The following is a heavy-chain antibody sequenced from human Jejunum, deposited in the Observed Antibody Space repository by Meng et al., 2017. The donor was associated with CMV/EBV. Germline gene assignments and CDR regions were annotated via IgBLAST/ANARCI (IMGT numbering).Heavy chain of an antibody. Sequence: GYTFISYDISWVRPATGQRLEWMGWMNPNSGNTGYAQKFQDRVTITRNTSINTAYMELSSLRSEDTAVYYCARDPPSRFDDTFDIWGQGTMVTVSS. CDR3: ARDPPSRFDDTFDI. CDR2: MNPNSGNT. D-gene: IGHD3-3*01. V-gene: IGHV1-8*03. CDR1: GYTFISYD. J-gene: IGHJ3*02.